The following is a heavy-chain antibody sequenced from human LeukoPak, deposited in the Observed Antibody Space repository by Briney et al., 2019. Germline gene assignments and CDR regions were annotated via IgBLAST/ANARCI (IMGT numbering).Heavy chain of an antibody. J-gene: IGHJ4*02. CDR1: GXTFGYYG. V-gene: IGHV3-49*03. CDR2: TESKPYGGTT. D-gene: IGHD2-21*02. Sequence: GRSLRLSCTASGXTFGYYGMNWFRQAPGKGLEWVGFTESKPYGGTTEHAASVNGRFTISRDDSKSIAYLQMNSLKTEDTAVYHCARCGGDCFHFDYWGQGTLVTVSS. CDR3: ARCGGDCFHFDY.